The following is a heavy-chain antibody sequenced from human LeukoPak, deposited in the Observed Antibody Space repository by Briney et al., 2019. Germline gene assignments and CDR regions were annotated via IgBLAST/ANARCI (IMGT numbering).Heavy chain of an antibody. CDR2: IKQDGSEK. Sequence: GGSLRLSCAASGFTFSSYTMNWVRQAPGKGLEWVANIKQDGSEKYYVDSVKGRFTISRDNAKNSLYLQMNSLRAEDTAVYYCARESRGYSYGYYYYYYMDVWGKGTTVTVSS. CDR1: GFTFSSYT. D-gene: IGHD5-18*01. J-gene: IGHJ6*03. V-gene: IGHV3-7*01. CDR3: ARESRGYSYGYYYYYYMDV.